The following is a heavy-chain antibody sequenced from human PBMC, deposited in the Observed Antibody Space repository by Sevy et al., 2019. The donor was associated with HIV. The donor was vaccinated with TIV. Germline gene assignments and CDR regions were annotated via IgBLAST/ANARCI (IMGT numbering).Heavy chain of an antibody. V-gene: IGHV1-46*01. D-gene: IGHD1-26*01. J-gene: IGHJ4*02. CDR3: AGWDADRRWYFDY. CDR2: INPSGGST. CDR1: GYTFTSYY. Sequence: ASVKVSCKASGYTFTSYYMHWVRQAPGQGLEWMGIINPSGGSTSYAQKFQGRVTMTRDTSTSTVYMELGSLRAEDTAVYYCAGWDADRRWYFDYWGQGTLVTVSS.